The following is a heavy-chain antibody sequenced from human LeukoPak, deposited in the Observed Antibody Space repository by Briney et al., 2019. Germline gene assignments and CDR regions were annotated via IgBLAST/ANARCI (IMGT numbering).Heavy chain of an antibody. CDR1: GRIFINYS. J-gene: IGHJ4*02. V-gene: IGHV1-69*01. CDR2: IMSVFETP. Sequence: SVKVSCKASGRIFINYSVTWVRQAPGQGLEWMGGIMSVFETPTYAQRFQGRVTITADESTRTHFMELHSLTSEDTAVYYCAGLVTSGSGSAWGQGTLVTVSS. CDR3: AGLVTSGSGSA. D-gene: IGHD3-10*01.